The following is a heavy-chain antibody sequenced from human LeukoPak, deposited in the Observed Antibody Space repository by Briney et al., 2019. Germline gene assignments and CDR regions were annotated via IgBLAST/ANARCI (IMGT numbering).Heavy chain of an antibody. CDR3: ARGRPYYDILTGYPTPYYYCGMDV. CDR1: GGSFSGYY. V-gene: IGHV4-34*01. D-gene: IGHD3-9*01. Sequence: SETLSLTCAVYGGSFSGYYWSWIRQPPGKGMEWIGEMSHSGSTNYNPSLKSRGIISVVTSKNQLSLQLRSVTAADTAVYYCARGRPYYDILTGYPTPYYYCGMDVWGQGTTVTVSS. CDR2: MSHSGST. J-gene: IGHJ6*02.